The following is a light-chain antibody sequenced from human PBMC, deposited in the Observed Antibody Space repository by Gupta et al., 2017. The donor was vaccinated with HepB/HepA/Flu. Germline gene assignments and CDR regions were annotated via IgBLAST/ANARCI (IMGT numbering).Light chain of an antibody. J-gene: IGKJ3*01. Sequence: IVLTQSPGTLSLSLGDRATLSCSASQSVSSSYLAWYQQKPGQAPRFLIYGASSRATGIPDRFSGSGSGTDFTLTISRLEPEDFAVYYCQQYGSSRFTFGPGTKVESK. CDR3: QQYGSSRFT. CDR2: GAS. V-gene: IGKV3-20*01. CDR1: QSVSSSY.